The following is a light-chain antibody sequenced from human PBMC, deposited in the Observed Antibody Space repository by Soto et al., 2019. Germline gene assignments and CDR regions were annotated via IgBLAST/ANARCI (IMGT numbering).Light chain of an antibody. CDR2: GTS. J-gene: IGKJ4*01. V-gene: IGKV3-20*01. CDR3: EYYGTSIT. Sequence: ILLTPSPGTLSLSPGDRVTLSCRASQSIDNNHLAWYQQKPGQAPRLLIHGTSNRATGIPDRFSGSGSGTDFTLTFSRLEPEDFAVYYCEYYGTSITFGGGTKVDIK. CDR1: QSIDNNH.